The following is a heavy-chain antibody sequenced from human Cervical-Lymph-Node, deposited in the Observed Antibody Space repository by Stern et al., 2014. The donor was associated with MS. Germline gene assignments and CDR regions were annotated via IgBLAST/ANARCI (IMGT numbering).Heavy chain of an antibody. J-gene: IGHJ5*02. D-gene: IGHD2-8*02. CDR2: IKTYNGDT. V-gene: IGHV1-2*04. CDR3: ARGGGHCPSVRCWDNNWFDP. CDR1: GYTFSDHF. Sequence: QVQLVQSGAEVQKPGASVRVSCKASGYTFSDHFIHWVRRAPGQGLEWIGWIKTYNGDTKFARKFQGWVTLTRDTSISTAYMELSRLGYDGTAGYYWARGGGHCPSVRCWDNNWFDPWGQGTLVTVSS.